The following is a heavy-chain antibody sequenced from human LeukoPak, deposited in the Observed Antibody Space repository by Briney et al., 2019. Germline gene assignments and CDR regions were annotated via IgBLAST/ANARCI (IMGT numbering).Heavy chain of an antibody. CDR1: GYTFTSYY. CDR2: INPSGGST. D-gene: IGHD1-26*01. Sequence: ASVKVSCKASGYTFTSYYMHWVRQAPGQGREWMGIINPSGGSTSNAQKFQGRVTLTRDTSTSTVYMELSSLSSEDTAVYYCARDFLSGRNYFDYWGQGTLVTVSS. J-gene: IGHJ4*02. V-gene: IGHV1-46*01. CDR3: ARDFLSGRNYFDY.